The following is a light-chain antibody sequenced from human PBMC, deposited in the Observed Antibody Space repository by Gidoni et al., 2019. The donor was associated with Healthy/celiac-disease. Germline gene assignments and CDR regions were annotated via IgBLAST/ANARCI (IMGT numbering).Light chain of an antibody. CDR2: WAS. V-gene: IGKV4-1*01. CDR3: QQYYSPPYT. Sequence: DIGMTQSPDSLAVSLGERATINCKSSRSVLYSSNNKNYLAWYQQKPGQPPNLLIYWASTRESGVPDRFSGSGSGTDFTLTISSLQAEDVAVYSCQQYYSPPYTFGQGTKLEIK. CDR1: RSVLYSSNNKNY. J-gene: IGKJ2*01.